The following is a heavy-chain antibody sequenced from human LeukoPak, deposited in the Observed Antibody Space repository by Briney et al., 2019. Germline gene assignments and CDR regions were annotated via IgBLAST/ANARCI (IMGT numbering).Heavy chain of an antibody. D-gene: IGHD2-2*01. V-gene: IGHV3-9*01. CDR1: GFTFDDYT. Sequence: PGGSLRLSCAASGFTFDDYTMHWVRQAPGKGLEWVSGISWNSGSTSYADSVKGRFTISRDNAKNTLYLQMNSLRAEDTAVYYCARDRPDIVVVPAAMREGSGYYYYYMDVWGKGTTVTISS. CDR3: ARDRPDIVVVPAAMREGSGYYYYYMDV. CDR2: ISWNSGST. J-gene: IGHJ6*03.